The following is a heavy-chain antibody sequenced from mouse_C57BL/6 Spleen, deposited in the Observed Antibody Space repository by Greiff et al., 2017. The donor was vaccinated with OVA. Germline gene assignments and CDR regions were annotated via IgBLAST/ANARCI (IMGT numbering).Heavy chain of an antibody. CDR2: IRYSGST. CDR1: GYSITSGYD. V-gene: IGHV3-1*01. Sequence: EVKLQQSGPGMVKPSQSLSLTCTVTGYSITSGYDWHWIRHFPGNKLEWMGYIRYSGSTNYNPSLKSRISITHDTSKNHFFLKVNSVTTEDTATYYCARGREVPGYFDYWGQGTTLTVSS. J-gene: IGHJ2*01. CDR3: ARGREVPGYFDY.